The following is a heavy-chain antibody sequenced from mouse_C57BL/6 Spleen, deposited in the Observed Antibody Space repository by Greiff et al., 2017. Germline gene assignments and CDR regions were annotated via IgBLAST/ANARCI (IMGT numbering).Heavy chain of an antibody. CDR3: ARNYYGSSYWYFDV. CDR2: IDPSDSYT. CDR1: GYTFTSYW. J-gene: IGHJ1*03. D-gene: IGHD1-1*01. Sequence: QVQLQHPGAELVMPGASVKLSCKASGYTFTSYWMHWVKQRHGQGLEWIGEIDPSDSYTNYNQKFKGKSTLTVDKSSSTAYMQLSSLTSEDSAVYYCARNYYGSSYWYFDVWGTGTTVTVSS. V-gene: IGHV1-69*01.